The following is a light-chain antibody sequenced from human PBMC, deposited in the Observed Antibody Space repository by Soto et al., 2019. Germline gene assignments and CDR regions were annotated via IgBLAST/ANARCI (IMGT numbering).Light chain of an antibody. J-gene: IGLJ1*01. CDR3: GSYTTSSNYV. CDR2: DVS. CDR1: SSDVGAYNF. Sequence: VLTQPASVSGSPGLSITISCTGTSSDVGAYNFVSWYQQHPDKAPKLMIFDVSNRPSGVSNRFSGSKSGNTASLTISGLQSEDKAEYYCGSYTTSSNYVFXTGTKVTVL. V-gene: IGLV2-14*03.